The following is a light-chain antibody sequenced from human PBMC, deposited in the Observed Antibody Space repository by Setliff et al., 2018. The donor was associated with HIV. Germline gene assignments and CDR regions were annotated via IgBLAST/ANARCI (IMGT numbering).Light chain of an antibody. Sequence: ALTQPASVSGSPGQSITISCTGTSSDVGGYNYVSWYQQHPGKAPKLIIYEVRNRPSGISNRFSGSKSGNTASLTISGLQAEDEGDYYCSSYAITNTLPFGTGTKVTVL. V-gene: IGLV2-14*01. CDR3: SSYAITNTLP. CDR2: EVR. CDR1: SSDVGGYNY. J-gene: IGLJ1*01.